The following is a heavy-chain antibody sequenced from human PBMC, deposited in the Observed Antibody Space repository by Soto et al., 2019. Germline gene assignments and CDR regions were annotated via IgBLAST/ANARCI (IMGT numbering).Heavy chain of an antibody. CDR2: ISGSGGNT. Sequence: PGGSLRLSCAASGFTFSSYAMSWVRQAPGKGLEWVSGISGSGGNTYYADSVKGRFTISRDNSKNTLYLQMNSLRAEDTAVYYCARDSTEFGFDYWGQGTLVTVS. J-gene: IGHJ4*02. V-gene: IGHV3-23*01. CDR1: GFTFSSYA. D-gene: IGHD3-16*01. CDR3: ARDSTEFGFDY.